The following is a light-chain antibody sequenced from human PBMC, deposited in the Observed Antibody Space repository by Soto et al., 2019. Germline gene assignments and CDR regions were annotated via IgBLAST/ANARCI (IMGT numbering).Light chain of an antibody. CDR2: AAS. V-gene: IGKV1-39*01. J-gene: IGKJ1*01. CDR1: QSIAGY. Sequence: DIQMTQSPSSLSASVGDRVTITCRASQSIAGYLSWYQQKPGRAPKLLIYAASSLQSGVSSRFSGSGSGIDFTLTISSLQPEDFATYYCQQSYSAPWTFGQGTKVDIE. CDR3: QQSYSAPWT.